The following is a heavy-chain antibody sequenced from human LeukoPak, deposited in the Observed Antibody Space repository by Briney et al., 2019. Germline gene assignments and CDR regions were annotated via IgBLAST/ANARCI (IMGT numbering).Heavy chain of an antibody. CDR2: IIPIFGTA. V-gene: IGHV1-69*01. CDR3: ARVWEAVARTGYYYYYYMDV. Sequence: SVKVSCKASGGTFSSYAISWVRQAPGQGLEWMGVIIPIFGTASYAQKFQGRVTITADESTSTAYMELSSLRSEDTAVYYCARVWEAVARTGYYYYYYMDVWGKGTTVTVSS. J-gene: IGHJ6*03. D-gene: IGHD6-19*01. CDR1: GGTFSSYA.